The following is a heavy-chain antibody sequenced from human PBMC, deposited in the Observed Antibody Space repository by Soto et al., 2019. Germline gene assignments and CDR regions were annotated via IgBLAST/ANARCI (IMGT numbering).Heavy chain of an antibody. D-gene: IGHD6-6*01. J-gene: IGHJ4*02. CDR3: ARSLVSLEYSSSPGLFDY. Sequence: QVQLVKSGAEVKKPGASVKVSCKASGYTFTSYGISWVRQAPGQGLEWMGWISAYNGNTNYAQKLQGRVTMTTDTSTSKAYMELRSLRSEDTAVYYCARSLVSLEYSSSPGLFDYWGQGTLVTVSS. V-gene: IGHV1-18*01. CDR1: GYTFTSYG. CDR2: ISAYNGNT.